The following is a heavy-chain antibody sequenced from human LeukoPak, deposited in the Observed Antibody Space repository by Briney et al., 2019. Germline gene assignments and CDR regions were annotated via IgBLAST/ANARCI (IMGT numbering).Heavy chain of an antibody. CDR3: AKDHGGIAI. Sequence: PGGSLRLSCAASGFTFSSYGMHWVRQAPGKGLEWVAAISYDGSNKYYADSVKGRFTISRDNSKNTLYLQMNSLRAEDTAVYYCAKDHGGIAIWGQGTMVTVSS. J-gene: IGHJ3*02. V-gene: IGHV3-30*18. CDR1: GFTFSSYG. D-gene: IGHD6-13*01. CDR2: ISYDGSNK.